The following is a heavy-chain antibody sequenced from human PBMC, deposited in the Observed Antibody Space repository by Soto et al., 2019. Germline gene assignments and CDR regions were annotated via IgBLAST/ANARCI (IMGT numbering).Heavy chain of an antibody. CDR1: GYTFKNCP. Sequence: EVQLQQSGGGLVQYGGSLRLSCVASGYTFKNCPMSWVRQAPGKGLERVSGISGTGESTYYAGFVQGRFTISRDNSKNTLYLQLNSLGAEDTAIYYCATNPFTSSPSLNWFGPWGQGTLVTVAS. J-gene: IGHJ5*02. CDR3: ATNPFTSSPSLNWFGP. D-gene: IGHD2-2*01. CDR2: ISGTGEST. V-gene: IGHV3-23*01.